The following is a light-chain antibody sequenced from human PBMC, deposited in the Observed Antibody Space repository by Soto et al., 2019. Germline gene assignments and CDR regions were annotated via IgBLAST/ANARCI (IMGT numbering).Light chain of an antibody. Sequence: QSALTQPCSVSGSPGQSVTISCTGTSSDVGGYNYVSWYQQHPGKAPKLMIYDVSKRPSGVPDRFSGSKSGNTASLTISGLQAEDEADYYCCSYAGSYKGYVFGTGTKVTVL. CDR3: CSYAGSYKGYV. CDR1: SSDVGGYNY. CDR2: DVS. J-gene: IGLJ1*01. V-gene: IGLV2-11*01.